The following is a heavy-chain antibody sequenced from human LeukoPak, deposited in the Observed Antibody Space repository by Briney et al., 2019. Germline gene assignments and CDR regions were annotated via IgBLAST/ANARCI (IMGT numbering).Heavy chain of an antibody. CDR1: GYTFTSYA. D-gene: IGHD3-22*01. V-gene: IGHV7-4-1*02. CDR3: ARDPATYYYDSSGGDI. J-gene: IGHJ3*02. Sequence: ASVKVSCKASGYTFTSYAMNWVRQAPGQGLEWMGWINTNTGNPTYAQGFTGRFVFSLDTSVSTAYLQISSLKAEDTAVYYCARDPATYYYDSSGGDIWGQGTMVTVSS. CDR2: INTNTGNP.